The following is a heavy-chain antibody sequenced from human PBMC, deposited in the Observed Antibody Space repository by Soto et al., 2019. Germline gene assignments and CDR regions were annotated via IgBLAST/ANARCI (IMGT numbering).Heavy chain of an antibody. Sequence: EVQLVEPGGGLVQPGGSLKLSCAASGFTFSGSAMHWVRQASGKGLEWAGRIRSKANSYATAYAASVKGRFTISRDDSKNTAYLQMNRLITEDTAVYYCTRHALQYCGVDCYLLPYFDLWGRGTLVTVSS. V-gene: IGHV3-73*02. CDR2: IRSKANSYAT. J-gene: IGHJ2*01. CDR1: GFTFSGSA. CDR3: TRHALQYCGVDCYLLPYFDL. D-gene: IGHD2-21*02.